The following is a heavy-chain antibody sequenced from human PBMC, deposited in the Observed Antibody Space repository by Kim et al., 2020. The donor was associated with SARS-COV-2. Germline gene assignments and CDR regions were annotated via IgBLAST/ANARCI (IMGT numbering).Heavy chain of an antibody. J-gene: IGHJ5*02. D-gene: IGHD3-22*01. Sequence: GGSLRLSCAASGFTFSSYSMNWVRQAPGKGLEWVSSISSSSSYIYYADSVKGRFTISRDNAKNSLYLQMNSLRAEDTAVYYCARGAYYYDSSGYYSGWFDPWGQGTLVTVSS. V-gene: IGHV3-21*01. CDR3: ARGAYYYDSSGYYSGWFDP. CDR2: ISSSSSYI. CDR1: GFTFSSYS.